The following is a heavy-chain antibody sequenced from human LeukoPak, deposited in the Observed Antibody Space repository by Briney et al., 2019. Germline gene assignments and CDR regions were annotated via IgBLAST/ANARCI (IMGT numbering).Heavy chain of an antibody. J-gene: IGHJ4*02. Sequence: SETLSLTCTVSGGSISSSSYFWSWIRQPPGKGLEWIGYIYYTGSTNYNPSLKSRVTTSVDTSKNQFSLKLSSVTAADTAVYYCARGRRDGSYYFDYWGQGTLVTVSS. CDR1: GGSISSSSYF. CDR2: IYYTGST. V-gene: IGHV4-61*01. CDR3: ARGRRDGSYYFDY.